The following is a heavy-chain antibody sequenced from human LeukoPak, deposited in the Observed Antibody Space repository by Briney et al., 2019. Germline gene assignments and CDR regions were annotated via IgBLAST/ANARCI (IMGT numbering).Heavy chain of an antibody. J-gene: IGHJ4*02. Sequence: PSETLSLTCTVSGYSISSGYYWGWIRQPPGKGLEWIGSIYYSGSTYYNPSLKSRVTISVDTSKNQFSLKLSSVTAADTAVYYCARGGSSGYCNYWGQGTLVTVSS. D-gene: IGHD3-22*01. CDR2: IYYSGST. CDR1: GYSISSGYY. CDR3: ARGGSSGYCNY. V-gene: IGHV4-38-2*02.